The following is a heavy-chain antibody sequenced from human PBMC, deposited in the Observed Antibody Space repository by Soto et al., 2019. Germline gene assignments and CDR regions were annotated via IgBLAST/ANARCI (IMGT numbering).Heavy chain of an antibody. CDR1: GYTFASNG. Sequence: QVQLVQSGAEVKKPGASVKVSCKASGYTFASNGISGVRQAPGQGLEWMGWISAYNGNTKYAQKLQGRVTMTTDTSTSTAYMEVRSLRSDDTAVYYCARDLAVGLVDYWGQGTLVTVSS. V-gene: IGHV1-18*01. CDR2: ISAYNGNT. D-gene: IGHD6-19*01. CDR3: ARDLAVGLVDY. J-gene: IGHJ4*02.